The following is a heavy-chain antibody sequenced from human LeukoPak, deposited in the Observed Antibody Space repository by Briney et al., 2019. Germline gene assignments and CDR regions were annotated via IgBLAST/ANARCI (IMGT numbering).Heavy chain of an antibody. CDR1: GGTFSSYA. V-gene: IGHV1-69*06. Sequence: SVKVSCKASGGTFSSYAISWVRQAPGQGLEWMGGIIPIFGTANYAQKFQGRVTITPDKSTSTAYMGLSSLRSEDTAVYYCARVRGPLRYSSSCDYCGQGTLVTVSS. D-gene: IGHD6-6*01. CDR3: ARVRGPLRYSSSCDY. J-gene: IGHJ4*02. CDR2: IIPIFGTA.